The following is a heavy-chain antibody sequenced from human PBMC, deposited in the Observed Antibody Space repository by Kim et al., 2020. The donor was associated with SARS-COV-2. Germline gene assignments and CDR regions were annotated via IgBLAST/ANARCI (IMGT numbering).Heavy chain of an antibody. Sequence: GGSLRLSCAASGFTFSSSAMGWVRQAPGKGLEWVSALTSTGDTTYYADSVKGRFTISRDNSKNTLYLQMHSLRAEDTALYYCPNDLRGPSAGTWYFARWGRSTLATVTS. CDR3: PNDLRGPSAGTWYFAR. D-gene: IGHD6-13*01. J-gene: IGHJ2*01. CDR1: GFTFSSSA. V-gene: IGHV3-23*01. CDR2: LTSTGDTT.